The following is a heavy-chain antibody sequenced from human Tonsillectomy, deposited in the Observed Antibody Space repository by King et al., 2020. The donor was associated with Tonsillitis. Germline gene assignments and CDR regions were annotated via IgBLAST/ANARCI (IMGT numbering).Heavy chain of an antibody. CDR3: VRERLIMGAALFDF. CDR1: GDSIDSSY. V-gene: IGHV4-59*12. Sequence: VQLQESGPGLVRPSETLSLTCTVSGDSIDSSYWSWIRQTPGKGLEWIGFVYYRGNSNCNPSLQSRVTISVDTSKNQFSLKLTSVTAADTAIYYCVRERLIMGAALFDFWGQGAPVTVSS. CDR2: VYYRGNS. D-gene: IGHD1-26*01. J-gene: IGHJ5*01.